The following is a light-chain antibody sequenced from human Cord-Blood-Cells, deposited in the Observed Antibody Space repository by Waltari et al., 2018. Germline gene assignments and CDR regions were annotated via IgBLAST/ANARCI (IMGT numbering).Light chain of an antibody. CDR1: QSLLHSNGYNY. J-gene: IGKJ2*01. V-gene: IGKV2-28*01. CDR2: LCS. Sequence: DIVMTQSPLSLPVTPGEPASISCRSSQSLLHSNGYNYLDWYLQKPGQSPQLLIFLCSSRAYGXXDRVXGSGSGTDVTLKISRVEAEDVGVYYCMQALQTPRTFGQGTKLEIK. CDR3: MQALQTPRT.